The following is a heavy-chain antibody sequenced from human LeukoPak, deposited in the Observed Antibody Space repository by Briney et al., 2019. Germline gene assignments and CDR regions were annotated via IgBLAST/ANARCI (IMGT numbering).Heavy chain of an antibody. CDR2: INPNSGGT. CDR3: AREPRHLAYYDDSSGYYPDY. CDR1: GYTFTGYY. J-gene: IGHJ4*02. Sequence: ASVKVSCKASGYTFTGYYMHWVRQAPGQGLEWMGWINPNSGGTNSAQKFQGRVTMTRDTSISTANMELSRLRSDDTAVYYCAREPRHLAYYDDSSGYYPDYWGQGTLVTVSS. V-gene: IGHV1-2*02. D-gene: IGHD3-22*01.